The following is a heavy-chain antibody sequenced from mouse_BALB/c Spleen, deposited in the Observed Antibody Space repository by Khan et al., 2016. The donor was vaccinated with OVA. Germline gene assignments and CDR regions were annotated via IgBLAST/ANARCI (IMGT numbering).Heavy chain of an antibody. CDR2: VSTGGHYT. CDR1: GFTFSTYG. CDR3: GRLACYYDSEGLDY. D-gene: IGHD1-1*01. J-gene: IGHJ3*01. Sequence: EVELVESGADVVKPGGSLKLSCAVSGFTFSTYGMSWVRQTPDKRLEWVATVSTGGHYTYYTDTVKGRFTITRDNAKNTLFLQMSSLKSEDTAMFYDGRLACYYDSEGLDYWGQGTLVTVSA. V-gene: IGHV5-6*01.